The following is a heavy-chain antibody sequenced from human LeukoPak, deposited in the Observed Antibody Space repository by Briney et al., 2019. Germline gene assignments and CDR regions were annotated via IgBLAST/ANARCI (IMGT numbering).Heavy chain of an antibody. CDR3: ARWALYYNYYMDV. CDR1: GFTFSSYT. D-gene: IGHD3-10*01. CDR2: IGSSSNTI. V-gene: IGHV3-48*01. J-gene: IGHJ6*03. Sequence: SGGSLSLSCAASGFTFSSYTMNWVRQAPGKGLEWVSYIGSSSNTIYYADSVKGRFTISRDNAKNSLYLQMNSLRAEDTAVYYCARWALYYNYYMDVWGKGTTVTVSS.